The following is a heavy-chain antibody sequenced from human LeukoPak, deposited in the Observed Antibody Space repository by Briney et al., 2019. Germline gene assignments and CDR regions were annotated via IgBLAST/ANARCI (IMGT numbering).Heavy chain of an antibody. Sequence: GGSLRLSCAASGFTVNNNYMSWVRQAPGKGLEWVSVIYSGGTTYYADSVKGRFTISRDNSKNTLYLQMNSLRAEDTAVYYCAKDPFLYSSSIGSYYFDYWGQGTLVTVSS. D-gene: IGHD6-6*01. V-gene: IGHV3-53*01. CDR3: AKDPFLYSSSIGSYYFDY. CDR2: IYSGGTT. J-gene: IGHJ4*02. CDR1: GFTVNNNY.